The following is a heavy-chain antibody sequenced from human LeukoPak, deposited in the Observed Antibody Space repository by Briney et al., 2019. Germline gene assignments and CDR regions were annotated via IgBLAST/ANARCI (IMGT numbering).Heavy chain of an antibody. V-gene: IGHV3-48*01. CDR1: GFTFSSYS. CDR2: ISSGSSTI. Sequence: GGSLRLSCAASGFTFSSYSMNWVRQAPGKGLEWVSYISSGSSTIYYADSVKGRFTISRDNAKNSLYLQMNSLRAEDTAVYYCAKDIVVVPAAPWGQGTLVTVSS. CDR3: AKDIVVVPAAP. J-gene: IGHJ5*02. D-gene: IGHD2-2*01.